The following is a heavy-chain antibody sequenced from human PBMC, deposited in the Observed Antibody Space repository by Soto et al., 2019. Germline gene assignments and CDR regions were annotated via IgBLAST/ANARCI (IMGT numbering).Heavy chain of an antibody. J-gene: IGHJ5*02. CDR3: ARGDDVWTGNWLNWFDP. CDR2: ISNTISSA. D-gene: IGHD3-3*01. Sequence: EVQLVESGGGLVKPGGSLRLSCAASGFTFTSYSMNWARQAPGKGLEWVASISNTISSAFYADSVKGRFTISRDNAKNSLVLQMNSLRVDDTAVYYWARGDDVWTGNWLNWFDPWGQGTLVTVSS. CDR1: GFTFTSYS. V-gene: IGHV3-21*01.